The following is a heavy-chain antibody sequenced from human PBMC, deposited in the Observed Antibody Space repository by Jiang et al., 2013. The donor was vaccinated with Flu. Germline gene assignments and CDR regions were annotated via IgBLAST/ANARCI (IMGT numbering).Heavy chain of an antibody. CDR3: ARDPDTSNKVDV. V-gene: IGHV3-11*05. CDR1: GFTFSDYY. J-gene: IGHJ6*02. D-gene: IGHD1-26*01. Sequence: RLSCVASGFTFSDYYMSWIRQTPEKGLEWVSRIGDDSIYTNYADSVKGRFTVSRDNAKNSLYLQMNNLRSEDTAVYYCARDPDTSNKVDVWGQGTTVTVSS. CDR2: IGDDSIYT.